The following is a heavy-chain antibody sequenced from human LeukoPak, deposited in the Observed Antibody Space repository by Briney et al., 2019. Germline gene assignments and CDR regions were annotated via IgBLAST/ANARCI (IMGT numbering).Heavy chain of an antibody. Sequence: SETLSLTCAVYGGSYSGYYWSWIRQPPGKGLEWIGEINHSGSTNYNPSLKSRVTISVDTSKNQFSLKLSSVTAADTAVYYCAKQGDIVVVPAATDAFDIWGQGTMVTVSS. CDR2: INHSGST. CDR3: AKQGDIVVVPAATDAFDI. D-gene: IGHD2-2*01. V-gene: IGHV4-34*01. CDR1: GGSYSGYY. J-gene: IGHJ3*02.